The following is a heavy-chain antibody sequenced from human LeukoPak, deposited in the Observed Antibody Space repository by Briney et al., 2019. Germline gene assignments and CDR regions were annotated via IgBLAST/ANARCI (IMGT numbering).Heavy chain of an antibody. CDR1: GFTFSSNG. CDR3: ARDRPNYHESNGHYYNRDGDH. Sequence: PGGSLRLSCAASGFTFSSNGMHWVRQAPGKGLECVAFIQNDGNNKKYADSVKGRFTISRDSSKNTLYLQMNSLRSEDTAVYYCARDRPNYHESNGHYYNRDGDHWGQGALVTVSS. J-gene: IGHJ5*02. D-gene: IGHD3-22*01. V-gene: IGHV3-30*02. CDR2: IQNDGNNK.